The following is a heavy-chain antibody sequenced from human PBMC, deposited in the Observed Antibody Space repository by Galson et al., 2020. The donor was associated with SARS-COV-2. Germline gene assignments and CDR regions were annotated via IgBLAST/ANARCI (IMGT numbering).Heavy chain of an antibody. CDR1: GFIFSDYA. Sequence: GGSLRLSCSASGFIFSDYAMHWVRQAPGKGLQYVSAMSSTGGTSFYADSVNGRFTMSRDNSKNTFYLQMTGLRVEDSASYYCLSYSSTRDNYWGQGTLVTVSS. CDR3: LSYSSTRDNY. V-gene: IGHV3-64D*09. CDR2: MSSTGGTS. D-gene: IGHD6-19*01. J-gene: IGHJ4*02.